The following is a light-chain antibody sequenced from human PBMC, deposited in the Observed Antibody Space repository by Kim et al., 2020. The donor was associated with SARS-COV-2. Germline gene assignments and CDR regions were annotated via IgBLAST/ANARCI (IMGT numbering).Light chain of an antibody. J-gene: IGLJ3*02. CDR3: QAWDSSTWV. V-gene: IGLV3-1*01. CDR1: KLGDKY. Sequence: GSPGQTASITCSGDKLGDKYACWYQQKPGQSPVLVIYEDSKRPSGIPERFSGSNSGNTATLTLSGTQAMDEADYYCQAWDSSTWVFGGGTQLTVL. CDR2: EDS.